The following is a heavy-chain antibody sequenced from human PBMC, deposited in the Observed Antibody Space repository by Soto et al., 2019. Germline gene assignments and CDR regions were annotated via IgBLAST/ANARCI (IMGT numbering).Heavy chain of an antibody. D-gene: IGHD3-9*01. V-gene: IGHV3-48*03. J-gene: IGHJ6*02. CDR2: ISSSGSTI. Sequence: EVQLVESGGGLVQPGGSLRLSCAASGFTFSSYEMNWVRQAPGKGLEWVSYISSSGSTIYYADSVKGRFTISRDNAKNSLYLQMNSLRAEDTAVYYCARCSSPILTGYYNNGMDVWGQGTTVTVSS. CDR3: ARCSSPILTGYYNNGMDV. CDR1: GFTFSSYE.